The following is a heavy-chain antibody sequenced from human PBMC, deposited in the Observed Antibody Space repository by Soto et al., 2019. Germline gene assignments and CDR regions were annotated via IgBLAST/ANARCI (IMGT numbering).Heavy chain of an antibody. CDR1: GYSISSGYY. J-gene: IGHJ4*01. Sequence: SETLSLTCAVAGYSISSGYYWGWIRQPPGKGLEWIGSIYHSGSTYYNPSLKSRATISVDTSKNQFSLKLSSVTAADTAVYYCARVLTVTTQIDYWGHGTLVTVSS. D-gene: IGHD4-17*01. CDR3: ARVLTVTTQIDY. V-gene: IGHV4-38-2*01. CDR2: IYHSGST.